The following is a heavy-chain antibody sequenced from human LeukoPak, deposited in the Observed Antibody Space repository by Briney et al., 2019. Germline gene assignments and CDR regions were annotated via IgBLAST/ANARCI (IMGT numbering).Heavy chain of an antibody. J-gene: IGHJ4*02. Sequence: SETLSLTCTVSGYSISSAYYWGWIRQPPGKGLVWIGSIYHSGSTYYNASLKSQVSISIDTSKNQFSLRLTSVTAADTAVYYCARQTGSGLFILPGGQGTLVTVSS. CDR3: ARQTGSGLFILP. CDR1: GYSISSAYY. D-gene: IGHD3/OR15-3a*01. CDR2: IYHSGST. V-gene: IGHV4-38-2*02.